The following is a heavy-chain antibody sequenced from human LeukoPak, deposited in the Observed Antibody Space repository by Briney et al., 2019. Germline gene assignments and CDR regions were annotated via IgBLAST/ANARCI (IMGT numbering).Heavy chain of an antibody. V-gene: IGHV3-30*18. J-gene: IGHJ4*02. CDR1: GFTFSSYG. CDR3: AKDSSGWYQPSFDY. Sequence: GGSLRLSCAASGFTFSSYGMHWVRQAPGKGLEWVAVISYDGSNKYYADSVKGRFTISRDNVKNSLYLQLNSLRAEDTALYYCAKDSSGWYQPSFDYWGQGTLVTVSS. CDR2: ISYDGSNK. D-gene: IGHD6-19*01.